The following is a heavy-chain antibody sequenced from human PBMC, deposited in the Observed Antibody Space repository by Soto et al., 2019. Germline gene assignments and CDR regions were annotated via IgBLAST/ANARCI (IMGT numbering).Heavy chain of an antibody. J-gene: IGHJ4*02. Sequence: QVQLVQSGAEVKKPGASVKVSCKASGYTFTSYGISWVRQAPGQGLEWMGRISAYNGNTNYAQKRQGRVSMTKEPSTSTAYMALRSLRSEDTAVYSCARALHSYGHKRFDYWGQGTLVTVSS. CDR3: ARALHSYGHKRFDY. CDR2: ISAYNGNT. D-gene: IGHD5-18*01. V-gene: IGHV1-18*04. CDR1: GYTFTSYG.